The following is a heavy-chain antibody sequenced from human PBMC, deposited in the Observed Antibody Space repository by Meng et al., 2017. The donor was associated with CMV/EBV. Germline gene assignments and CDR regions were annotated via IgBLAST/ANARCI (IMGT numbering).Heavy chain of an antibody. J-gene: IGHJ6*02. CDR2: ISPYNGKR. CDR1: GYRFITSD. D-gene: IGHD1-26*01. Sequence: ASVKVSCKASGYRFITSDIMWVRQAPGQGLEWMGWISPYNGKRNYAQKIEGRVTLTTDTSTSTAYMELTNLRSDDTAVYYCASSIPQGSIVGATHSLRYGMDVWGQGTTVTVSS. V-gene: IGHV1-18*01. CDR3: ASSIPQGSIVGATHSLRYGMDV.